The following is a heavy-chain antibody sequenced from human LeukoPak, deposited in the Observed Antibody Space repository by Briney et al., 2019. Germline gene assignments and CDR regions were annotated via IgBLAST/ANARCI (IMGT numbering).Heavy chain of an antibody. CDR2: INPHSGGT. D-gene: IGHD3-10*01. V-gene: IGHV1-2*02. CDR3: ARDLVVGWFGELQY. J-gene: IGHJ4*02. Sequence: ASVTVSCKASGYTFTGYYIHWVRQAPGQGLEWMGWINPHSGGTNYAQKLQGRVTMTRDTSISTAYMELSRLRSDDTAVYYCARDLVVGWFGELQYWGQGTLVTVSS. CDR1: GYTFTGYY.